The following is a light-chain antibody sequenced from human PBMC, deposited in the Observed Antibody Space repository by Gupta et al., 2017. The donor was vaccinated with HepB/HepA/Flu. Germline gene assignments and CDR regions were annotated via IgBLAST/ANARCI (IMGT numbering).Light chain of an antibody. CDR3: QQDSSSWT. Sequence: EIVLTQSPGTLSLSPVERATLSCMASQSVSSSYIAWYQEIPCQAPGLLIYGASSSATGIPDRFSGSGYGTDFALTISLPVPADFAVYYGQQDSSSWTFGQGTKVEIK. V-gene: IGKV3-20*01. J-gene: IGKJ1*01. CDR2: GAS. CDR1: QSVSSSY.